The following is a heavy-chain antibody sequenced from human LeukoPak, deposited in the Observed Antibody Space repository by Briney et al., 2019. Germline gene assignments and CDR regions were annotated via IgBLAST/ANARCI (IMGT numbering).Heavy chain of an antibody. J-gene: IGHJ4*02. CDR3: AALHGALPPY. CDR1: GFTFSRYA. D-gene: IGHD4-17*01. CDR2: ISGSGGST. V-gene: IGHV3-23*01. Sequence: PGGSLRLSCAASGFTFSRYAMSWVRQAPGKGLEWVSGISGSGGSTNYADSVKGRFTISRDNSKNTLSLQMNSLRAEDTAVYYCAALHGALPPYWGQGTLVIVSS.